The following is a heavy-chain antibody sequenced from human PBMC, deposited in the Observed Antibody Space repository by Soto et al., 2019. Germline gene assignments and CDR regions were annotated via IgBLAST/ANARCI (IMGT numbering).Heavy chain of an antibody. CDR3: AIQDIVVVPAAIFNYYGMDV. D-gene: IGHD2-2*01. V-gene: IGHV3-23*01. Sequence: LRLSCAASGFTFSSYAMSWVRQAPGKGLEWVSAISGSGGSTYYADSVKGRFTISRDNSKNTLYLQMNSLRAEDTAVYYCAIQDIVVVPAAIFNYYGMDVWGQGTTVTVSS. CDR2: ISGSGGST. J-gene: IGHJ6*02. CDR1: GFTFSSYA.